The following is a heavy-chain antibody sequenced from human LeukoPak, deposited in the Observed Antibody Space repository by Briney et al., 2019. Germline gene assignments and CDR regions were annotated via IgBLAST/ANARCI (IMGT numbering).Heavy chain of an antibody. J-gene: IGHJ4*02. CDR3: ARKPRDIAFDY. Sequence: PGGSLRLSCAASGFTFSNYAMGWVRQAPGAGLEWVSGISGSGERTYIADSVKGRFNISRDNAKNSLYLQMNSLRAEDTAVYYCARKPRDIAFDYWGQGTLVTVSS. CDR1: GFTFSNYA. V-gene: IGHV3-23*01. CDR2: ISGSGERT. D-gene: IGHD2-15*01.